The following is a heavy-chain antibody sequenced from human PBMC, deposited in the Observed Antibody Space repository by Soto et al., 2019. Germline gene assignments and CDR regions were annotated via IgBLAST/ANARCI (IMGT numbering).Heavy chain of an antibody. CDR3: ATYYTDTSCYFYYSMDI. CDR1: GYAFTDYY. CDR2: INPKSGGT. V-gene: IGHV1-2*02. D-gene: IGHD2-2*01. Sequence: QVQLVQSGAEVKKPGASVKVSCKASGYAFTDYYIHWVRQAPGQGLEWMGWINPKSGGTNSAEKFQGRVTMTRDTSISTAYMELSRLRSDDTALYYCATYYTDTSCYFYYSMDIWGQGTTVTVSS. J-gene: IGHJ6*02.